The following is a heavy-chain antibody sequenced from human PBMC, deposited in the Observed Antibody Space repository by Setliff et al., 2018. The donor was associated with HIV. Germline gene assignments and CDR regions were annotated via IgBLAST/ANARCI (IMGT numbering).Heavy chain of an antibody. CDR2: IYTSGTT. J-gene: IGHJ4*02. CDR1: GGSIKNGPSS. CDR3: ARLSSYRSSSYYFDY. Sequence: SETLSLTCSVSGGSIKNGPSSWTWIRQPAGKGLEWIGHIYTSGTTNYNSSLNSRVTISVDTSKNQFSLKLNSVTAADTAVYHCARLSSYRSSSYYFDYWGQGALVTVSS. D-gene: IGHD6-6*01. V-gene: IGHV4-61*09.